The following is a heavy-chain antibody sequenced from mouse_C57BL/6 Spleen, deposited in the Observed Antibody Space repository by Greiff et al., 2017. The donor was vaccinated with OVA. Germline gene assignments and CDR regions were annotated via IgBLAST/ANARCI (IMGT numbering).Heavy chain of an antibody. D-gene: IGHD2-1*01. CDR1: GYTFTSYW. Sequence: VQLQQPGAELVKPGASVKLSCKASGYTFTSYWMQWVKQRPGQGLEWIGEIDPSDSYTNYNQKFKGKATLTVDTSSSTAYMQLSSLTSEDSAVYYCASGGNYWGQGTLVTVSA. CDR2: IDPSDSYT. J-gene: IGHJ3*01. CDR3: ASGGNY. V-gene: IGHV1-50*01.